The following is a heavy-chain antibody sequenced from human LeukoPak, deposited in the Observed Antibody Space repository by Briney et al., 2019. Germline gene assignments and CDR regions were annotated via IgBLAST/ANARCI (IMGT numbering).Heavy chain of an antibody. J-gene: IGHJ4*02. CDR1: GESFSGYY. CDR2: INHSGST. Sequence: SETLSLTCAVYGESFSGYYWSWIRQPPGKGLEWIGEINHSGSTNYNPSLKSRVTISVDTSKNQFSLKLSSVTAADTAVYYCARGVRTIFGVVIIRDYFDYWGQGTLVTVSS. D-gene: IGHD3-3*01. CDR3: ARGVRTIFGVVIIRDYFDY. V-gene: IGHV4-34*01.